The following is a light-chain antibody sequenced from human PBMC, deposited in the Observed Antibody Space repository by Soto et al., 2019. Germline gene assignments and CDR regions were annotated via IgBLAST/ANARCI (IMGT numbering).Light chain of an antibody. CDR3: QQYGNSPSWT. V-gene: IGKV3-15*01. J-gene: IGKJ1*01. CDR2: GAS. Sequence: EIVMTQSPSTLSVSPGERATLSCRASQSVSSNLAWYQQKPGQAPRLLIYGASTRATGIPARFSGSGSGTDFILTISRLEPEDFAVYYCQQYGNSPSWTFSQGTKVDIK. CDR1: QSVSSN.